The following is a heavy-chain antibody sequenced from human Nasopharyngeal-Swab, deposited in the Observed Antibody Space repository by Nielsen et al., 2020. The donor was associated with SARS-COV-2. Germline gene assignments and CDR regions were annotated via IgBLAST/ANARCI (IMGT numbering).Heavy chain of an antibody. D-gene: IGHD2-15*01. CDR3: TRCGGGCYSGRDY. Sequence: GGSLRLSCAASGFTFSDSAIHWVRQASGKGLEWVGRIRSKGKTYATAYAASVKGRFIIFRDDPTNTAYLQMNSLKTEDTAVYYCTRCGGGCYSGRDYWGQGTLVTVSS. CDR2: IRSKGKTYAT. V-gene: IGHV3-73*01. CDR1: GFTFSDSA. J-gene: IGHJ4*02.